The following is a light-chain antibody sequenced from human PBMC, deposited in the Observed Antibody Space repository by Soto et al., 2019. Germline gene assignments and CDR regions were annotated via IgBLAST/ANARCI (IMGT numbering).Light chain of an antibody. CDR2: AAS. Sequence: DIQMTQSPSSLSASVGDRVTITCRASQSISSYLNWYQQKPGNAPKLLIYAASSLQSGVPSRFSCSGSGTDFTLTISSLQPEDFATYYCQQSYSTQITFGQGTRLEIK. V-gene: IGKV1-39*01. J-gene: IGKJ5*01. CDR1: QSISSY. CDR3: QQSYSTQIT.